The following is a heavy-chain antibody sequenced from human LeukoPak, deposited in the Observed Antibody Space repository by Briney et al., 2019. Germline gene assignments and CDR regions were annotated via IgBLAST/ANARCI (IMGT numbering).Heavy chain of an antibody. V-gene: IGHV1-46*01. Sequence: GASVKVSCKASGYTFTSYYMHWVRQAPGQGLEWMGIINPSGGSTSYAQKFQGRVTMTRDTSTSTVCMELSSLRSEDTAVYYCARDPSGESTPNWFDPWGQGTLVTVSS. D-gene: IGHD3-10*01. CDR3: ARDPSGESTPNWFDP. CDR2: INPSGGST. CDR1: GYTFTSYY. J-gene: IGHJ5*02.